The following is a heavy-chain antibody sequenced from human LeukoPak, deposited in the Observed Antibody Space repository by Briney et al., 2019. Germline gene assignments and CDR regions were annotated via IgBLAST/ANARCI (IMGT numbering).Heavy chain of an antibody. J-gene: IGHJ6*03. D-gene: IGHD1-26*01. CDR3: ARGVAEPPPWGYYYYYYMDV. Sequence: SETLSLICGVYGRPYDRYYWSWIRQPPGKGLEDIGYLYYSGSTNFNPSLKSRVTISVDTSTNQFSLKLSSVTAADTAVYYCARGVAEPPPWGYYYYYYMDVWGKGTTVTVSS. CDR1: GRPYDRYY. V-gene: IGHV4-59*01. CDR2: LYYSGST.